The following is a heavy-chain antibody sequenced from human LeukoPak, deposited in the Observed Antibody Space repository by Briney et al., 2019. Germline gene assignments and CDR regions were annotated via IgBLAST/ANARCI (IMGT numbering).Heavy chain of an antibody. CDR2: ISHDGSGQ. CDR1: GFTFSSYA. D-gene: IGHD2-2*01. J-gene: IGHJ4*02. CDR3: AKDGPLQYTSPSFGRHFLEY. Sequence: PGGSLRLSCAASGFTFSSYAMHWVRQAPGKGLEWVAHISHDGSGQTYADSVQGRFTISRDNSKNTVDLQMNSLRGEDTAVYYCAKDGPLQYTSPSFGRHFLEYWGQGTLVTVSS. V-gene: IGHV3-30*04.